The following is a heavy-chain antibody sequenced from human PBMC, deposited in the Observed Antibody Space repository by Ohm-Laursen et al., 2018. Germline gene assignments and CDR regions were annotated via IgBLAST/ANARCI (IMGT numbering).Heavy chain of an antibody. Sequence: SLSLSCAASGFTFSSYGMNWVRQAPGTGLEWLSYINAYKNDLFYADSVKGRFTISRDNAENLLYLQMDRLRDDDTAVYYCARDRDWAIDYWGQGTLVTVSS. CDR3: ARDRDWAIDY. D-gene: IGHD3/OR15-3a*01. CDR1: GFTFSSYG. CDR2: INAYKNDL. J-gene: IGHJ4*02. V-gene: IGHV3-48*02.